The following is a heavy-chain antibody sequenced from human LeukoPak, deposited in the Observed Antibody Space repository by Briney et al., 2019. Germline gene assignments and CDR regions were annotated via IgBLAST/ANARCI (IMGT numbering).Heavy chain of an antibody. Sequence: PGGSLRLSCAASGFTFSSYGMHWVRQAPGKGLEWVAVISYGGSNKYYADSVKGRFTISRDNSKNTLYLQMNSLRAEDTAVYYCARDFDRVAAFDIWGQGTMVTVSS. CDR1: GFTFSSYG. D-gene: IGHD5-12*01. CDR3: ARDFDRVAAFDI. V-gene: IGHV3-30*03. J-gene: IGHJ3*02. CDR2: ISYGGSNK.